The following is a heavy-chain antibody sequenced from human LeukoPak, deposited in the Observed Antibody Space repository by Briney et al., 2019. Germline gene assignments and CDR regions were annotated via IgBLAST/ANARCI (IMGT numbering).Heavy chain of an antibody. CDR2: INPNSGGT. CDR3: TQYYYDSSGLRWFDP. J-gene: IGHJ5*02. CDR1: GYTFTGYY. Sequence: ASVKVSCKASGYTFTGYYMHWVRQAPGQGLEWMGRINPNSGGTNYAQKFQGRVTMTRDTSTSTAYMELSRLRSDDTAVYYCTQYYYDSSGLRWFDPWGQGTLVTVSS. V-gene: IGHV1-2*06. D-gene: IGHD3-22*01.